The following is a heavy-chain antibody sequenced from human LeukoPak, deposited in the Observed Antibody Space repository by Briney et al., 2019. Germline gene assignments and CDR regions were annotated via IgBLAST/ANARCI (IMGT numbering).Heavy chain of an antibody. J-gene: IGHJ5*02. CDR3: ARRAGVVTTHWFDP. D-gene: IGHD2-21*02. CDR2: IYPGDSDT. Sequence: GESRNISCKGSGYSFISYWIGGVRPMPGKGLDWMGIIYPGDSDTRYSPSFQGQLTISADKSISTPYLQWSSLKPSDTAMYYCARRAGVVTTHWFDPWGQGTLVTVSS. V-gene: IGHV5-51*01. CDR1: GYSFISYW.